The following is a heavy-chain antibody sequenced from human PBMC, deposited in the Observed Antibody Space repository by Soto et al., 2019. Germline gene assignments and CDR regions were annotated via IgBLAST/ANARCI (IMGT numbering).Heavy chain of an antibody. V-gene: IGHV3-9*01. Sequence: VQLQESGPGLVKPSQTLSLTCTVSGGSISSGGYYWSWIRQHPGKGLEWVSGISWHSSSTGYADSVKGRFTISRDNAKNSLYLHMDSLRSEDTALYYCAKAGTWGGDDYSEGGFLDSWGQGTLVTVSS. CDR1: GGSISSGGYY. CDR3: AKAGTWGGDDYSEGGFLDS. J-gene: IGHJ4*02. CDR2: ISWHSSST. D-gene: IGHD4-4*01.